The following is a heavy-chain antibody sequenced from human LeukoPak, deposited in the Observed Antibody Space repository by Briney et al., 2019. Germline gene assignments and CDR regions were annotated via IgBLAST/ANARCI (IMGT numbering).Heavy chain of an antibody. CDR2: MSPNSGNT. CDR1: GYTFTSYE. CDR3: ARGTPIVVVVAATLDY. D-gene: IGHD2-15*01. J-gene: IGHJ4*02. Sequence: GASVKVSCKASGYTFTSYEINWVRQATGQGLEWMGWMSPNSGNTGYAQKFQGRVTMTRNTSISTAYMELSSLRSEDTAVYYCARGTPIVVVVAATLDYWGQGTLVTVSS. V-gene: IGHV1-8*01.